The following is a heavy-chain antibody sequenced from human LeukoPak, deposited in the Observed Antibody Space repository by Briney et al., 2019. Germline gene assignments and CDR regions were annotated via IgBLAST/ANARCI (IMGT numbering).Heavy chain of an antibody. CDR1: GFTFSIYA. CDR3: AKDREYSYVYDTFDI. CDR2: MSDSGGST. J-gene: IGHJ3*02. Sequence: GSLRLSCAASGFTFSIYAMSWVRQAPGKGLEWVSGMSDSGGSTYYADSVKGRFSISRDNSKNTLYLQMNTLRAEDTAVYYCAKDREYSYVYDTFDIWGQGTLVTASS. V-gene: IGHV3-23*01. D-gene: IGHD3-16*01.